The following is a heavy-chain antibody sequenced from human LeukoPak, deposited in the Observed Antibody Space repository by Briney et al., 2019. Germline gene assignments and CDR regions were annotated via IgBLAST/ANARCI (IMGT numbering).Heavy chain of an antibody. D-gene: IGHD3-3*01. Sequence: PGGSLRLSCAASGFTFSGSAMHWVRQASGKGLEWVGRIRSKANSYATAYAASVKGRFTISRDDSKNTAYLQMNSLKTEDTAVYYCTRLLRGSGYYFFDYWGQGTLVTVSS. J-gene: IGHJ4*02. CDR1: GFTFSGSA. CDR2: IRSKANSYAT. CDR3: TRLLRGSGYYFFDY. V-gene: IGHV3-73*01.